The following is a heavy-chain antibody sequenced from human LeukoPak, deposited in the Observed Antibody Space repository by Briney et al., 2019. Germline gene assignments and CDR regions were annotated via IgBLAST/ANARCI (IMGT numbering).Heavy chain of an antibody. CDR2: IYHSGST. J-gene: IGHJ4*02. V-gene: IGHV4-30-2*01. CDR3: ARAPIAAAVDY. Sequence: SETLSLTCTVSGGSISSGGYYWSWIRQPPGKGLGWIGYIYHSGSTYYNPSLKSRVTISVDRSKNQFSLKLSSVTAADTAVYYCARAPIAAAVDYWGQGTLVTVSS. CDR1: GGSISSGGYY. D-gene: IGHD6-13*01.